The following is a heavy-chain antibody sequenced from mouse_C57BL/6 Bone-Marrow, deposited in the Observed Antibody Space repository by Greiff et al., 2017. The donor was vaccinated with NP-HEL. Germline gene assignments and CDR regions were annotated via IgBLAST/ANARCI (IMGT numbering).Heavy chain of an antibody. CDR3: ARSPIYYDYSYFDY. D-gene: IGHD2-4*01. CDR1: GFSLTSYA. Sequence: QVQLQQSGPGLVAPSQSLSITCTVSGFSLTSYAISWVRQPPGKGLEWLGVIWTGGGTNYNSALKSRLSISKDNSKSQVFLKMNSLQTDDTARYYCARSPIYYDYSYFDYWGQGTTLTVSS. V-gene: IGHV2-9-1*01. J-gene: IGHJ2*01. CDR2: IWTGGGT.